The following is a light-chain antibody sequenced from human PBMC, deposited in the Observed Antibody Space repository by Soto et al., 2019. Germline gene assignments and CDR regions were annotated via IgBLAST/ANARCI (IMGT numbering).Light chain of an antibody. Sequence: QSALTQPPSASGSPGQSVTISCTGTSSDVGGYNYVSWYQQHPGKAPKLVIYEVSKRPSGVPDRCSGSKSGNTASLTVSGPQAEDEADYYCSSYAGSNNLVFGGGTKLTVL. CDR1: SSDVGGYNY. CDR3: SSYAGSNNLV. CDR2: EVS. V-gene: IGLV2-8*01. J-gene: IGLJ2*01.